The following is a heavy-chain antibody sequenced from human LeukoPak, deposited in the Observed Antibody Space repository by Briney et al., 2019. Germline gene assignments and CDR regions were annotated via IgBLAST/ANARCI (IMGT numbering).Heavy chain of an antibody. Sequence: ASVKVSCKASGYTFTGYYMHWVRQAPGQGLEWMGWINPDSGGTNYAQKFQGRVTMTRDTSISTAYMELSRLRSDDTAVYYCARGLQWGVGAGYWGQGTLVTVSS. CDR3: ARGLQWGVGAGY. J-gene: IGHJ4*02. CDR1: GYTFTGYY. D-gene: IGHD1-26*01. CDR2: INPDSGGT. V-gene: IGHV1-2*02.